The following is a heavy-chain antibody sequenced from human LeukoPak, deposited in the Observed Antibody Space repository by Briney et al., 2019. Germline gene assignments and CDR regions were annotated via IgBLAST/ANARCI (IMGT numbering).Heavy chain of an antibody. CDR2: MNPNSGNT. J-gene: IGHJ4*02. Sequence: ASVKVPCKASGYTFTSYDINWVRQATGHGLEWMGWMNPNSGNTGHAQKFQDRITMTWSTSMSTAYMELSSLRSEDTAVYYCARPRGSDWEPFDYWGQGTLVTVSS. V-gene: IGHV1-8*01. CDR3: ARPRGSDWEPFDY. D-gene: IGHD6-19*01. CDR1: GYTFTSYD.